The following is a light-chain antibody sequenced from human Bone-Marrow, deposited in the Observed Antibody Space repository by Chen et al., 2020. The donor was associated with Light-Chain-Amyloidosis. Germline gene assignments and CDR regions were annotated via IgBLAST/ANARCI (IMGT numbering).Light chain of an antibody. CDR1: QSVSGY. V-gene: IGKV3-11*01. Sequence: EIVLTQSPATLSLSPGERATLSCRASQSVSGYLAWYQLKPGQAPRLLIYDACNRAAGIPARYSGSGGGADFTRTISSLGPEDFAGYYWQKLANWTLTFGGGTKVKI. CDR2: DAC. CDR3: QKLANWTLT. J-gene: IGKJ4*01.